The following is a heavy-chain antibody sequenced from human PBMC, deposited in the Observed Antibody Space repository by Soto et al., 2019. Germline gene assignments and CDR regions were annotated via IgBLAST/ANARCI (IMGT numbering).Heavy chain of an antibody. CDR1: GGSFSGYY. V-gene: IGHV4-34*01. CDR3: ARGVVQLWPYYYYGMDV. J-gene: IGHJ6*02. Sequence: PSETLSLTCAVYGGSFSGYYWSWIRQPPGKGLEWIGEINHSGSTNYNPSLKSRVTISVDTSKNQFSLKLSSVTAADTAVYYCARGVVQLWPYYYYGMDVWGQGTTVTVSS. CDR2: INHSGST. D-gene: IGHD5-18*01.